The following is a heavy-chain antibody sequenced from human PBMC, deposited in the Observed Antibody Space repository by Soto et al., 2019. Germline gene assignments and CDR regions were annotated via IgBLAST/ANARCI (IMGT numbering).Heavy chain of an antibody. Sequence: QVQLAQSGAEVKKPGASVKVSCKASGYTFTSYGISWVRQAPGQGLEWMGWISAYNGNTNYAQKLQGRVTMTTDTSTSTAYMELRSLRSDDTAVYYCAIGYCISTSCPVGYYYYYGMDVWGQGTTVTVSS. CDR3: AIGYCISTSCPVGYYYYYGMDV. CDR2: ISAYNGNT. D-gene: IGHD2-2*01. CDR1: GYTFTSYG. J-gene: IGHJ6*02. V-gene: IGHV1-18*01.